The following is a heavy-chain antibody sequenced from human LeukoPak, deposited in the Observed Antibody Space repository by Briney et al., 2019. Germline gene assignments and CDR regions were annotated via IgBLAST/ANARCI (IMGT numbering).Heavy chain of an antibody. CDR1: GYTFTGYY. V-gene: IGHV1-2*02. CDR3: ARLDIVVVPAYRGYFDY. Sequence: ASVKVSCKASGYTFTGYYMHWVRQAPGQGLEWMGWINPNSGGTNYAQKFQGRVTMTRDTSVSTAYMELSRLRSDDTAVYYCARLDIVVVPAYRGYFDYWGQGTLVTVSS. J-gene: IGHJ4*02. CDR2: INPNSGGT. D-gene: IGHD2-2*03.